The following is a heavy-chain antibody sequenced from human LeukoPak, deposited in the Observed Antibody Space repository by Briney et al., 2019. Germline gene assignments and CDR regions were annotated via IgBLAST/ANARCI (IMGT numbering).Heavy chain of an antibody. Sequence: GGSLRLSCAASGFTFDDYAMHWVRQAPGKGLEWVTGISWNSGSIGYADSVKGRFTISRDNAKYSLYLQMNSLRAEDTALYYCAKDRSSGSNYYSYGMDVWGQGTTVTVSS. CDR3: AKDRSSGSNYYSYGMDV. CDR1: GFTFDDYA. D-gene: IGHD6-19*01. J-gene: IGHJ6*02. V-gene: IGHV3-9*01. CDR2: ISWNSGSI.